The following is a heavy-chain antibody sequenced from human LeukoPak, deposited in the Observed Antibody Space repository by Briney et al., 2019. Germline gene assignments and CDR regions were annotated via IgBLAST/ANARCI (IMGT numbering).Heavy chain of an antibody. V-gene: IGHV4-30-4*01. Sequence: PSQTLSLTCTVSGGSISSGDYYWSWIRQPPGKGLEWIGYIYYSGSTYYNPSLKSRVTISVDTSKNQFSLNLTSVTAADTAVYYCARGAGYSREVNFYHYMDVWGKGTTVTVSS. J-gene: IGHJ6*03. CDR3: ARGAGYSREVNFYHYMDV. CDR2: IYYSGST. CDR1: GGSISSGDYY. D-gene: IGHD1-26*01.